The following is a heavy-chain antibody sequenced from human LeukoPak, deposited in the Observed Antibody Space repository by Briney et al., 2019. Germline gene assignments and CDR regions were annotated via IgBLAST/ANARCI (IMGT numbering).Heavy chain of an antibody. J-gene: IGHJ4*02. V-gene: IGHV3-30*03. D-gene: IGHD3-16*01. CDR3: ARDKIVGASLFDS. CDR1: GFTFSSYS. Sequence: GGSLRLSCAASGFTFSSYSMNWVRQAPGKGLEWVAVISYDGSNKYYADSVKGRFTISRDNSKNTLYLQMNSLRGEDTAVYYCARDKIVGASLFDSWGQGTLVTVSS. CDR2: ISYDGSNK.